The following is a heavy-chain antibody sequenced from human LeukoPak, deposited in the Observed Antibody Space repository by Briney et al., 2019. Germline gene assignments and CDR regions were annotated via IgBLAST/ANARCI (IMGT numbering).Heavy chain of an antibody. CDR2: IKQDGSEK. Sequence: GGSLRLSCAASGFSLNTYWMTWVRQAPGKGLEWVANIKQDGSEKYYVGSVKGRFTISRDNAKNSVYLQMNSLRAEDTAVYYCAREFLSAWDYWGQGSLVTVSS. D-gene: IGHD3-3*01. J-gene: IGHJ4*02. CDR3: AREFLSAWDY. CDR1: GFSLNTYW. V-gene: IGHV3-7*01.